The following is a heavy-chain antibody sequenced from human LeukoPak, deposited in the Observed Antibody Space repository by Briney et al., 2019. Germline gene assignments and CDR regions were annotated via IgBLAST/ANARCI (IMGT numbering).Heavy chain of an antibody. Sequence: SVKVSCKASGGTFSSYAISWVRQAPGQGLEWMGGIIPIFGTANYAQKFQGRVTITADESTSTAYMELSSLRSEDTAVYYCARVRGDSSGYFSPFDYWGQGTLVTVSS. V-gene: IGHV1-69*13. CDR2: IIPIFGTA. CDR1: GGTFSSYA. D-gene: IGHD3-22*01. CDR3: ARVRGDSSGYFSPFDY. J-gene: IGHJ4*02.